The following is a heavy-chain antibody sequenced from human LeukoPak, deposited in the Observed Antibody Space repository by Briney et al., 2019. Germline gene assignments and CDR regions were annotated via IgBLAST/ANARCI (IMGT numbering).Heavy chain of an antibody. Sequence: PWGALRIFCAASGFTFSSDWVHRVRHAPGEGLVWGSSLSSSSHIYYADSVKGRFTISRDNSKNTLYLQMNSLRAEDTAVYYCAKAVGSGIAVAGTDYWGQGTLVTVSS. CDR2: LSSSSHI. D-gene: IGHD6-19*01. CDR3: AKAVGSGIAVAGTDY. J-gene: IGHJ4*02. V-gene: IGHV3-69-1*01. CDR1: GFTFSSDW.